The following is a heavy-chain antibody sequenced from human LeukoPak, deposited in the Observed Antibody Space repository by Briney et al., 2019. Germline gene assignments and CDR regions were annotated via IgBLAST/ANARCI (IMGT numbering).Heavy chain of an antibody. V-gene: IGHV4-34*01. CDR3: ARVVRPNRSGWTPPNIDY. J-gene: IGHJ4*02. CDR2: INHSGST. Sequence: SETLSLTCAVYGGSFSGYYWSWIRQPPGMGLEWIGEINHSGSTNYNPSLKSRVTISVDTSKNQFSLKLSSVTAADTAVYYCARVVRPNRSGWTPPNIDYWGQGTLVTVSS. CDR1: GGSFSGYY. D-gene: IGHD6-19*01.